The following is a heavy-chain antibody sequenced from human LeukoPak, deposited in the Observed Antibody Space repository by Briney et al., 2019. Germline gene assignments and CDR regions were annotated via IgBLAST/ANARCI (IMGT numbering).Heavy chain of an antibody. D-gene: IGHD6-6*01. V-gene: IGHV3-21*01. Sequence: PGGSLRLSCAASGFTFSSYSMNWVRQAPGKGLEWVSSISSSSSYIYYADSVKGGFTISRNNAKNSLYLQMNSLRAEDTAVYYWARDRGGKIAARVDYWGQGTLVTVSS. CDR1: GFTFSSYS. CDR3: ARDRGGKIAARVDY. CDR2: ISSSSSYI. J-gene: IGHJ4*02.